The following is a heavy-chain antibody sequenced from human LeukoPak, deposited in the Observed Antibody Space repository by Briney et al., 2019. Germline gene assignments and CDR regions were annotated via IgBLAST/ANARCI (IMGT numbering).Heavy chain of an antibody. CDR2: IIPILGVA. J-gene: IGHJ6*02. Sequence: ASVKVSCKASGGTFSRHAISWVRQAPGQGLEWMGRIIPILGVAIYAQNFQGRVTIIADESTSTAYMELTSLRSEDTAMYYCARDQEEQQLYGMDVWGQGATVTVSS. D-gene: IGHD6-13*01. V-gene: IGHV1-69*04. CDR3: ARDQEEQQLYGMDV. CDR1: GGTFSRHA.